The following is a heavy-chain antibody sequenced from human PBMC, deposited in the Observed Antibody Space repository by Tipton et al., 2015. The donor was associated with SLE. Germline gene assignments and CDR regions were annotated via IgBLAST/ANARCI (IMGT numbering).Heavy chain of an antibody. J-gene: IGHJ5*02. CDR3: ARVCAYHDSPGFCLLDT. V-gene: IGHV4-34*01. CDR1: GGSFSAYY. D-gene: IGHD3-22*01. Sequence: TLSLTCAVYGGSFSAYYWTWIRQPPGKGLEWIGEINHRGSTNYSPSLKGRITISVDTSKNQFSLKLNSVTAADTAVYYCARVCAYHDSPGFCLLDTWGRGTLVPVSS. CDR2: INHRGST.